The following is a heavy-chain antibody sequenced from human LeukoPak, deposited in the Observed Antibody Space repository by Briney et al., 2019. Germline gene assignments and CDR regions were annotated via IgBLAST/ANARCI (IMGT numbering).Heavy chain of an antibody. J-gene: IGHJ5*02. V-gene: IGHV1-2*02. CDR1: GYTFTGYY. CDR3: ADVSGYDLSFDP. CDR2: INPNSGST. D-gene: IGHD5-12*01. Sequence: ASVKVSCKASGYTFTGYYMHWVRQAPGQGLEWMGWINPNSGSTNYAQKFQGRVTMTRDTSISTAYMELRSLRSDDTAVYYCADVSGYDLSFDPWGQGTLVTVSS.